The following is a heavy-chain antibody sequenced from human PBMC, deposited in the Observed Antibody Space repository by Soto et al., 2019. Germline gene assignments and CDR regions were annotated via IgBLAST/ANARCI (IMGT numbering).Heavy chain of an antibody. CDR3: ASEGGPDSSGLAWFDP. CDR2: ISTSSSYI. CDR1: GFTFSSYT. D-gene: IGHD6-19*01. J-gene: IGHJ5*02. V-gene: IGHV3-21*01. Sequence: GGSLRLSCAASGFTFSSYTMNWVRRAPGKGLEWVSSISTSSSYIYYADSVKGRFTISRDNAKNSLFLQMKSLRAEDTAVFYCASEGGPDSSGLAWFDPWGQGTLVTVSS.